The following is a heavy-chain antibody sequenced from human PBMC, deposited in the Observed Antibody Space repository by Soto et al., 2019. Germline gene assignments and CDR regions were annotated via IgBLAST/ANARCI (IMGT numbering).Heavy chain of an antibody. CDR3: AKDIWSGYDLGYFDY. D-gene: IGHD5-12*01. J-gene: IGHJ4*02. V-gene: IGHV3-11*05. Sequence: GGSLRLSCAASGFTFSDYYMSWIRQAPGKGLEWVSYISSSSSYTNYADSVKGRFTISRDNAKNSLYLQMNSLRAEDTALYYCAKDIWSGYDLGYFDYWGQGTLVTVSS. CDR1: GFTFSDYY. CDR2: ISSSSSYT.